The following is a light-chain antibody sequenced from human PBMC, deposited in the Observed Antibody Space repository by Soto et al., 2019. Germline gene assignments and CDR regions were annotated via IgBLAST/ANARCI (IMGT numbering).Light chain of an antibody. Sequence: EIVLTQSPGTLSLSPGERATLSCRASQSVSRNSLAWYQQKPGQAPRLLIYGASSRATDIPDRFTGSGSGKDFTLTISRLDPEDFAVYYCQQYGDSPRTFGQGTKVDIK. CDR1: QSVSRNS. J-gene: IGKJ1*01. V-gene: IGKV3-20*01. CDR2: GAS. CDR3: QQYGDSPRT.